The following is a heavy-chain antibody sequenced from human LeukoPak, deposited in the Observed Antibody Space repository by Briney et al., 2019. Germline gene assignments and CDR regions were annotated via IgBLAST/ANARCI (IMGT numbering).Heavy chain of an antibody. J-gene: IGHJ4*02. Sequence: GASVKVSCKVSGYTLTELSMHWVRQAPGKGLEWMGGLDPEDGETIYAQKFQGRVTMTEDTSTDTAYMELSSLRSEDTAVYYCASVGRYYDSSGRGYFDYWGQGTLVTVSS. V-gene: IGHV1-24*01. CDR3: ASVGRYYDSSGRGYFDY. CDR1: GYTLTELS. D-gene: IGHD3-22*01. CDR2: LDPEDGET.